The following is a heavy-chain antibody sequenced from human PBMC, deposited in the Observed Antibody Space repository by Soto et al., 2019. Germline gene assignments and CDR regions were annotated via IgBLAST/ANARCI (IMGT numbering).Heavy chain of an antibody. CDR3: ARDGYCSGTTCYYTLDY. CDR2: ISRGGSVI. CDR1: GFTFGDYY. V-gene: IGHV3-11*01. Sequence: PGGSLRLSCAASGFTFGDYYMSWIRRAPGKGLKWVSYISRGGSVIYYADSVKGRFTISRDNAKNSLYLQMNSLRAEDTFVYFCARDGYCSGTTCYYTLDYWGQGALVTVSS. J-gene: IGHJ4*02. D-gene: IGHD2-2*03.